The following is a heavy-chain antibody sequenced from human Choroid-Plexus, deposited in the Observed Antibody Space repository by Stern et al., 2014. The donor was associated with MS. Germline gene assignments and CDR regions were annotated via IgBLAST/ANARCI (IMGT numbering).Heavy chain of an antibody. D-gene: IGHD2/OR15-2a*01. CDR1: GFTLGSLA. Sequence: VQLVASGGGVVQPGRPLRLSCVASGFTLGSLAMHWVRPAPGKGLEWVAGVTYDGRNKYDADSGKGRFTISRDNSQNTLYMQMSSLRPEDTAVYYCAKDRQYLTYFFDHWGQGSLVTVSS. CDR2: VTYDGRNK. CDR3: AKDRQYLTYFFDH. V-gene: IGHV3-30*18. J-gene: IGHJ5*02.